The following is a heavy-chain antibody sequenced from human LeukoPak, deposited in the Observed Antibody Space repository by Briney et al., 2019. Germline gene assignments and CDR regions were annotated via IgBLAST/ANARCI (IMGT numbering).Heavy chain of an antibody. CDR2: ISSSGSTI. V-gene: IGHV3-48*04. J-gene: IGHJ5*02. Sequence: GGSLRLSCAASGFTFSSYSMNWVRQAPGKGLEWVSSISSSGSTIYYADSVKGRFTISRDNAKNSLYLQMNSLRAEDTAVYYCATDPSGYDFHWFDPWGQGTLVTVSS. CDR1: GFTFSSYS. CDR3: ATDPSGYDFHWFDP. D-gene: IGHD5-12*01.